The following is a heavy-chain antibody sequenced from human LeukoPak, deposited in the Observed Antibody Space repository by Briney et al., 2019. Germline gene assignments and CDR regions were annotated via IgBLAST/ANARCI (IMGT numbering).Heavy chain of an antibody. CDR3: AREPKDYYGSGSYYLDY. V-gene: IGHV3-7*01. J-gene: IGHJ4*02. CDR2: IKQDGSEK. D-gene: IGHD3-10*01. CDR1: GFSFSTYW. Sequence: GGSVRLSCAASGFSFSTYWMSWVRQAPGKGLEWVANIKQDGSEKYYVDSVKGRFTISRDNAKNSLYLQMNSLRAEDTAVYYCAREPKDYYGSGSYYLDYWGQGTLVTVSS.